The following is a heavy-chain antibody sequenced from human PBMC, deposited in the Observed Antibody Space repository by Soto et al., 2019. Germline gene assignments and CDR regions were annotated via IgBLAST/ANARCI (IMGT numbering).Heavy chain of an antibody. CDR2: IRSKPNSYAT. CDR1: GFTFSASA. D-gene: IGHD4-17*01. CDR3: TRHSYGDSATMFDY. J-gene: IGHJ4*02. Sequence: GGSLRLSCAASGFTFSASAVHWVRQASGKGLEWVGRIRSKPNSYATQYTASVKGRFTISRDDSKNTAYLQMNTLQSEDTAVYYCTRHSYGDSATMFDYWGQGTLVTVSS. V-gene: IGHV3-73*01.